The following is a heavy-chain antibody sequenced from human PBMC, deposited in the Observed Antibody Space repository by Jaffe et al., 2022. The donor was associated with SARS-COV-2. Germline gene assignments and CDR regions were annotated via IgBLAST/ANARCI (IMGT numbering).Heavy chain of an antibody. CDR2: VSGNGRST. Sequence: EVQLLDSGGGLVQPGGSLRLSCAASGFTFTSYAISWVRQVPGRGLEWASSVSGNGRSTYYADSVKGRFTISRDNSRNMVYLQMDNLRVEDTAIYYCAKVRQWQRDFDFWGQGSLVTVSS. CDR3: AKVRQWQRDFDF. V-gene: IGHV3-23*01. J-gene: IGHJ4*02. D-gene: IGHD6-19*01. CDR1: GFTFTSYA.